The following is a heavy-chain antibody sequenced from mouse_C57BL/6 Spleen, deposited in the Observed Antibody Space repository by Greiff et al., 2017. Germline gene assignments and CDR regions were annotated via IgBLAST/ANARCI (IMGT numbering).Heavy chain of an antibody. CDR2: IYPRSGNT. CDR3: ARSEWERYAMDY. V-gene: IGHV1-81*01. CDR1: GYTFTSYG. J-gene: IGHJ4*01. D-gene: IGHD1-3*01. Sequence: VKLVESGAELARPGASVKLSCKASGYTFTSYGISWVKQRTGQGLEWIGEIYPRSGNTYYNEKFKGKATLTADKSSSTAYMKLRSLTSEDSAVYFRARSEWERYAMDYWGQGTSVTVSS.